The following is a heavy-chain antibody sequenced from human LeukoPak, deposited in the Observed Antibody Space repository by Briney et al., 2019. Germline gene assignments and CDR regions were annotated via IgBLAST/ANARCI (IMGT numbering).Heavy chain of an antibody. V-gene: IGHV4-61*01. J-gene: IGHJ5*02. Sequence: PSETLSLTCTVSGASVSSASYWSWIRQPPGKGVEWIAHIYNGVNTNYNPSLKSRVTISVDTSKNQFSLRLNSVTAADTAVYYCARLRWKNNWFDPWGQGTLVTVSS. CDR3: ARLRWKNNWFDP. CDR1: GASVSSASY. CDR2: IYNGVNT. D-gene: IGHD4-23*01.